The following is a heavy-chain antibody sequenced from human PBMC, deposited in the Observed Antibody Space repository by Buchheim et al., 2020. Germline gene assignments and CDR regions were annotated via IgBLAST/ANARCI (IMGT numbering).Heavy chain of an antibody. D-gene: IGHD2-15*01. CDR2: IYYSGST. CDR1: GGSISSSSYY. J-gene: IGHJ6*03. V-gene: IGHV4-39*01. CDR3: ARLRRGRRHYYYYYMDV. Sequence: QLQLQESGPGLVKPSETLSLTCTVSGGSISSSSYYWGWIRQPPGKGLEWIGSIYYSGSTYYNPSLKSRVTISVDTSKNQFSLKLSSVTAADTAVYYCARLRRGRRHYYYYYMDVWGKGTT.